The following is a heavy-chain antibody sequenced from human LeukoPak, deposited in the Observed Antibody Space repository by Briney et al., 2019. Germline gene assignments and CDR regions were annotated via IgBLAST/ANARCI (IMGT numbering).Heavy chain of an antibody. CDR1: GYTFTSYY. CDR2: INPSGGST. D-gene: IGHD2-2*01. V-gene: IGHV1-46*01. Sequence: ASVKVSCKASGYTFTSYYMHWVRQAPGQGLEWMGIINPSGGSTSYAQKFQGRVTMTRDTSTSTVYMELSSLRSEDTAVYYCARDHILVPAAIGAFDIWGQGTMVTVSS. J-gene: IGHJ3*02. CDR3: ARDHILVPAAIGAFDI.